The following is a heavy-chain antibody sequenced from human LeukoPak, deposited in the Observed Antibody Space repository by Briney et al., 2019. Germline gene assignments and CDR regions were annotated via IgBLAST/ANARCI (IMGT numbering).Heavy chain of an antibody. CDR2: MTPNTGNT. CDR3: TRGDS. J-gene: IGHJ4*02. Sequence: ASVKVSCKASGYTFTSYDINWVRQATGQGLEWMGYMTPNTGNTGYAQKLHGRVTMTRDTPVSTDYMELSSLKVEDTAVYYCTRGDSWGRGTLVTVSS. CDR1: GYTFTSYD. V-gene: IGHV1-8*01.